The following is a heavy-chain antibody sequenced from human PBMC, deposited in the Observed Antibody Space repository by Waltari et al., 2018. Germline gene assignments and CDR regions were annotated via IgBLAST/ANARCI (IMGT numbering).Heavy chain of an antibody. CDR2: ISSSGGGT. D-gene: IGHD2-21*02. J-gene: IGHJ5*02. V-gene: IGHV3-23*01. CDR1: GFTFNNYG. Sequence: EVQLLESGGGLVQPGGSLRLSCAASGFTFNNYGMIWVGQVPGKGLGWVSSISSSGGGTYYAESVKGRFTISRDNSRSTLSLQMNSLTAEDTAVYYCGKDQEGDPSCEVTWGQGTLVTVSS. CDR3: GKDQEGDPSCEVT.